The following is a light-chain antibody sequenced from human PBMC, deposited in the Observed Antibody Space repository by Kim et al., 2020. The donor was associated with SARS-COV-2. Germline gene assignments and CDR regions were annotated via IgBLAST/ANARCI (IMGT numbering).Light chain of an antibody. J-gene: IGKJ1*01. CDR3: QQYDDWPPWT. CDR2: GAS. CDR1: QSVSSN. Sequence: SLGERATLSCRASQSVSSNLAWYQQKPGQAPRLLIYGASTRATGVPARFSGSGSGTEFTFTISSLQSEDFAVYYCQQYDDWPPWTFGQGTKVDIK. V-gene: IGKV3-15*01.